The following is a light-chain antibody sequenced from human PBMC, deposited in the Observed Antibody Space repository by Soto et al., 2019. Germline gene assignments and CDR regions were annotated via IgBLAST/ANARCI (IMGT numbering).Light chain of an antibody. V-gene: IGKV3-20*01. CDR1: QSVSSNY. CDR2: CAS. J-gene: IGKJ1*01. Sequence: EIVLTQSPGTLSLSPGERATLSCRASQSVSSNYLAWYQQKTGQAPRLLLYCASSRATGIPDRFSGSGSGTDFTLTIRRLEPEDFAVYYCQQYGSSYPWTFGQGTKVDI. CDR3: QQYGSSYPWT.